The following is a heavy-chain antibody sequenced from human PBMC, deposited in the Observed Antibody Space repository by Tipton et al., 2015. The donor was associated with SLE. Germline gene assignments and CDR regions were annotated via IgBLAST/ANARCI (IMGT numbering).Heavy chain of an antibody. CDR2: IYHTGTT. CDR1: GASISSTTR. Sequence: TLSLTCAVSGASISSTTRWGWVRQSPEKGLEWIGDIYHTGTTNYNPSLKSRVSISVDKSRNHFSLELIFVTAADTAVYFCARQGRSNVYYYNSLDVWGQGTTVTVSS. CDR3: ARQGRSNVYYYNSLDV. J-gene: IGHJ6*02. V-gene: IGHV4-4*01.